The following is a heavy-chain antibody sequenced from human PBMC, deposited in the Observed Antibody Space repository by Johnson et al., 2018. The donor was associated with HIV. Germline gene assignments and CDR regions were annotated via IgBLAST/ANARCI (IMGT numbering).Heavy chain of an antibody. CDR1: GFTVSSNY. V-gene: IGHV3-66*02. CDR3: ARDLSGSSTVLSDAFDI. J-gene: IGHJ3*02. CDR2: IYSGGST. Sequence: EKLVESGGGLVQPGGSLRLSCAASGFTVSSNYMSWVRQAPGKGLEWVSVIYSGGSTYYADSVKGRFTISRDNSKNTLYLQMNSLRAEDTAVYYCARDLSGSSTVLSDAFDIWGQGTMVTVSS. D-gene: IGHD1-26*01.